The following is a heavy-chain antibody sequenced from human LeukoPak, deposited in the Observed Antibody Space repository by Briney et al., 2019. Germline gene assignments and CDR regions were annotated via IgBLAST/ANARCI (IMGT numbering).Heavy chain of an antibody. Sequence: ASVKVSCKASGYTFTSYGISWVRQAPGQGLEWMGWISAYNGNTNYAQKFQGRVTMTRDTSTSTVYMEPSSLRSEDTAVYYCARDRLMITFGGVIYRDGKDFDYWGQGTLVTVSS. J-gene: IGHJ4*02. CDR1: GYTFTSYG. CDR2: ISAYNGNT. CDR3: ARDRLMITFGGVIYRDGKDFDY. V-gene: IGHV1-18*01. D-gene: IGHD3-16*02.